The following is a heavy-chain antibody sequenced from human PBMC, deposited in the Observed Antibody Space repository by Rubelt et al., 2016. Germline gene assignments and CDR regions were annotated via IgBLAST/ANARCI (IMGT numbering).Heavy chain of an antibody. D-gene: IGHD5-12*01. J-gene: IGHJ4*02. CDR3: ARGNSGYDYGLDY. Sequence: QVQLVQSGAEVKKPGASVKVSCKASGYTFTGYYMHWVRQAPGQGLEWMGWINPNSGGTNYAQKFKGRVTMTRDTSGSTAYMELSRLTSDDTAVYYCARGNSGYDYGLDYWGQGTRVTVSS. CDR1: GYTFTGYY. V-gene: IGHV1-2*02. CDR2: INPNSGGT.